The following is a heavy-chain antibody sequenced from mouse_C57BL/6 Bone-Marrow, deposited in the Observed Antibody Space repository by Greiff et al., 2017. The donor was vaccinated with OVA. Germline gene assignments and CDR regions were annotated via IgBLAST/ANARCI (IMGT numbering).Heavy chain of an antibody. V-gene: IGHV5-9*01. Sequence: EVKVVESGGGLVKPGGSLKLSCAASGFTFSSYTMSWVRQTPEKRLEWVATLSGGGGNTYYPDSVKGRFTISRDNAKNTLYLQMSSLRSEDTALYYCARHWYYGSSSYFDYWGQGTTLTVSS. CDR1: GFTFSSYT. D-gene: IGHD1-1*01. CDR3: ARHWYYGSSSYFDY. CDR2: LSGGGGNT. J-gene: IGHJ2*01.